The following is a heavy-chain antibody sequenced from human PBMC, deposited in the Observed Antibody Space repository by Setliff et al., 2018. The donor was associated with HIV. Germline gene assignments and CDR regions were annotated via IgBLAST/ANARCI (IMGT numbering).Heavy chain of an antibody. D-gene: IGHD6-19*01. CDR3: VRDYRWLNWFFDL. V-gene: IGHV3-7*01. CDR1: GFIFSSHW. Sequence: GGSLRLSCAASGFIFSSHWMSWVRQTAGKGLEWVANINQDGTEKYYLDSVKGRFTISRDNTKKSLFLQMSSLRAEDTAVYFCVRDYRWLNWFFDLWGRGTLVTVSS. J-gene: IGHJ2*01. CDR2: INQDGTEK.